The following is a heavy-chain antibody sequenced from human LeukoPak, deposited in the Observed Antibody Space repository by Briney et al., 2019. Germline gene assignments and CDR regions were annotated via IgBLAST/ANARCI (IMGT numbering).Heavy chain of an antibody. Sequence: ASVKVSCKASGYTFTSYYMHWVRQAPAQGLEWMGLIKPSGGSTIYSQKFQGRLTMTRDTSTSIVYMELSSLRSEDTAVYYCAKIAVAGTSKNYFDYWGQGTLVTVSS. CDR3: AKIAVAGTSKNYFDY. J-gene: IGHJ4*02. CDR2: IKPSGGST. D-gene: IGHD6-19*01. CDR1: GYTFTSYY. V-gene: IGHV1-46*01.